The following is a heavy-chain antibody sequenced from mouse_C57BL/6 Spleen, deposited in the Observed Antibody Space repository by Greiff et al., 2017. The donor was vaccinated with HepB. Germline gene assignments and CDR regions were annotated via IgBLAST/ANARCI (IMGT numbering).Heavy chain of an antibody. V-gene: IGHV5-16*01. CDR1: GFTFSDYY. CDR2: INYDGSST. J-gene: IGHJ2*01. CDR3: ARGEIITTNYFDY. D-gene: IGHD1-1*01. Sequence: EVQLVESEGGLVQPGSSMKLSCTASGFTFSDYYMAWVRQVPEKGLEWVANINYDGSSTYYLDSLKSRFIISRDNAKNILYLQMSSLKSEDTATYYCARGEIITTNYFDYWGQGTTLTVSS.